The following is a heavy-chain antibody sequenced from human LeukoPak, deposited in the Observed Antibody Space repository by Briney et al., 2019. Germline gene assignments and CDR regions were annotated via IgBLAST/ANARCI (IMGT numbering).Heavy chain of an antibody. CDR2: INPNSGGT. CDR3: ARDRDYGSGILDY. J-gene: IGHJ4*02. D-gene: IGHD3-10*01. V-gene: IGHV1-2*02. Sequence: APVKVSCKASGYTFTGYYMHWVRQAPGHELEWMGWINPNSGGTNYAQKVQGRVTMTRDTSISTAYMELNRLRSDDTAVYYCARDRDYGSGILDYWGQGTLVTVSS. CDR1: GYTFTGYY.